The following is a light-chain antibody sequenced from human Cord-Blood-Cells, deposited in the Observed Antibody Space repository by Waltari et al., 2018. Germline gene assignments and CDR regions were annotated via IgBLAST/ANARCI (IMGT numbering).Light chain of an antibody. J-gene: IGLJ2*01. CDR3: SSYTSSSTLV. CDR1: SSHVGGSTY. CDR2: DVS. V-gene: IGLV2-14*01. Sequence: QYALTQPASVSGPPGTSITIACTGTSSHVGGSTYVSWYQQHPGKAPNLMIYDVSNRPSGVSNRFSGSKSGNTASLTISGLQAEDEADYYCSSYTSSSTLVFGGGTKLTVL.